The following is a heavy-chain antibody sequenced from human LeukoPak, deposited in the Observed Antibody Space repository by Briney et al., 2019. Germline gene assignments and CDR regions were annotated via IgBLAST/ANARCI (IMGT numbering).Heavy chain of an antibody. D-gene: IGHD3-22*01. Sequence: GGSLRLSCTASDFILSTYAMSWVRQAPGRGLEWVSSISGNGAHPYYADSVRGRFSISRDFSRNAVFLQMSSLRVEDTATYYCAKAVDGRGYYFERGADFWGQGTMVTVSS. J-gene: IGHJ4*02. CDR2: ISGNGAHP. V-gene: IGHV3-23*01. CDR1: DFILSTYA. CDR3: AKAVDGRGYYFERGADF.